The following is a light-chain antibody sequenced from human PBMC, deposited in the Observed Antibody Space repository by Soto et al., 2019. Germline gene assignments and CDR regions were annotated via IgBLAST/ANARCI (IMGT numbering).Light chain of an antibody. Sequence: EIVLTQSPATLSLSPGERATLSCRASQSVSSYLAWYQQKPGQAPRLLIYDASNRATGIPARFSGSGSGTDFNLPISSLQPEDFAVYYCQQRSNGPQTCGGGTKVELK. CDR1: QSVSSY. J-gene: IGKJ4*01. CDR3: QQRSNGPQT. CDR2: DAS. V-gene: IGKV3-11*01.